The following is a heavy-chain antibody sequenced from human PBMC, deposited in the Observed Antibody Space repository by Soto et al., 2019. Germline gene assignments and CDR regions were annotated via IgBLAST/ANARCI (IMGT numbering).Heavy chain of an antibody. CDR1: GYSFTTYW. CDR3: ARFSASDYYSYCTDV. J-gene: IGHJ6*02. CDR2: ISPGGSDT. V-gene: IGHV5-51*01. Sequence: GESLKISCKGSGYSFTTYWIGWVRQMPGKGLEWMGIISPGGSDTRYSPSFQGQVTISADKSISTAYLQWSSLKASDTAMYYCARFSASDYYSYCTDVWGPTTTVSV.